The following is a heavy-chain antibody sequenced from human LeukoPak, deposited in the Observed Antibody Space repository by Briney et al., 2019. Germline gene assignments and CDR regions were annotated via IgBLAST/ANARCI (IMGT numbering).Heavy chain of an antibody. V-gene: IGHV3-53*01. D-gene: IGHD3-22*01. CDR1: GFTVSSNY. Sequence: PGGSLRLSCAASGFTVSSNYMNWVRQAPGKGLELVSIIYAGGSTHYADSVKGRFTISRDNSKNTLYLQMNSLRAEDTAVYHCARSPGGYGNFDCWGQGTLVTVSS. CDR2: IYAGGST. CDR3: ARSPGGYGNFDC. J-gene: IGHJ4*02.